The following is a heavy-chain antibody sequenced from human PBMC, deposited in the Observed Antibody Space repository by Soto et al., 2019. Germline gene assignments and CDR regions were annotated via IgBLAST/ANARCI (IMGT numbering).Heavy chain of an antibody. CDR3: AFDY. CDR1: GGSTSSYY. CDR2: IYYSGST. Sequence: PSETLSLTCSVSGGSTSSYYWSWIRQPPGKGLEWIGYIYYSGSTDYSPSLKSRVTMSIDTSQNQVSLKLTSVTTADTAVYYWAFDYWGQGTLVTVSS. V-gene: IGHV4-59*01. J-gene: IGHJ4*02.